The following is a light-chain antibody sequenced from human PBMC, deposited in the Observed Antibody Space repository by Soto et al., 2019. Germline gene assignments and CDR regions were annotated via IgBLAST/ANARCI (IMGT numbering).Light chain of an antibody. Sequence: DLQMTQSPSTLSASIGDRVTITCRASQSINGRLAWYQQKPGRPPKLLIYDVSFLESGVPSRFGGSGSGTDFNLTISSLRPDDFATFYCQQYKVYPYTFGQGTRLDIK. CDR2: DVS. CDR1: QSINGR. V-gene: IGKV1-5*01. CDR3: QQYKVYPYT. J-gene: IGKJ2*01.